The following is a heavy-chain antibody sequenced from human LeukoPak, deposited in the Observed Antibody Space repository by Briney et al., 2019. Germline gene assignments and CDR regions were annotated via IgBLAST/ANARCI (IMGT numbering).Heavy chain of an antibody. CDR2: INPSGGST. Sequence: ASVKVSCKASGYTFTSYYMHWVRQAPGQGLEWMGIINPSGGSTSYAQKFQGRVTMTRDTSTSTVYMELSSLRSDDTAVYYCARGPAVETSMDPFDYWGQGTLVTVSS. V-gene: IGHV1-46*01. D-gene: IGHD5-18*01. CDR3: ARGPAVETSMDPFDY. J-gene: IGHJ4*02. CDR1: GYTFTSYY.